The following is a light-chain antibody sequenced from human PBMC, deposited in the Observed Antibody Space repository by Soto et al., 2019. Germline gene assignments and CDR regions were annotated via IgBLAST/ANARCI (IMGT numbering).Light chain of an antibody. CDR2: GAS. V-gene: IGKV3-20*01. J-gene: IGKJ2*01. CDR1: QSFSRSY. Sequence: EIMLTQSPGTLSLSPGERATLSCRASQSFSRSYLAWYQQKPGQAPRLVIYGASSRATGIPDRFSGSGSGTDFTLTISRLEPEDFAVYYCQQYGTSGWTFGQGTKLEIK. CDR3: QQYGTSGWT.